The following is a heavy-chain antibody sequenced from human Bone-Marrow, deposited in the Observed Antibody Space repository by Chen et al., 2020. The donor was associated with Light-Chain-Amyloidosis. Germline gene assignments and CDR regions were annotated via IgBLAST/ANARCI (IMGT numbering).Heavy chain of an antibody. V-gene: IGHV4-34*01. J-gene: IGHJ4*02. D-gene: IGHD3-3*01. CDR2: INHSGDT. Sequence: QVQLQQWGAGLLKPSETLSLTCGVYGGSLSGYYWRWIRQSPGKGLEWIGEINHSGDTKYNTSLRGRVTISVDTSKNQFSLKLSSVTAADTAVYYCARSLWSRITIFGVVISPIFDYWGQGTLVTVSS. CDR3: ARSLWSRITIFGVVISPIFDY. CDR1: GGSLSGYY.